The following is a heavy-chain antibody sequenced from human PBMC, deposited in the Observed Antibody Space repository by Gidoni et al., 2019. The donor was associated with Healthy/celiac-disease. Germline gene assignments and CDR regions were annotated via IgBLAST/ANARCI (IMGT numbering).Heavy chain of an antibody. CDR3: AREGIAVAGTVAFDI. J-gene: IGHJ3*02. D-gene: IGHD6-19*01. CDR1: GFTFSSYG. CDR2: IWYDGSNK. V-gene: IGHV3-33*01. Sequence: QVQLVESGGGVVQPGRSLRLSCAASGFTFSSYGMHWVRQAPSKGLEWVAVIWYDGSNKYYADSVKGRFTISRDNSKNTLYLQMNSLRAEDTAVYYCAREGIAVAGTVAFDIWGQGTMVTVSS.